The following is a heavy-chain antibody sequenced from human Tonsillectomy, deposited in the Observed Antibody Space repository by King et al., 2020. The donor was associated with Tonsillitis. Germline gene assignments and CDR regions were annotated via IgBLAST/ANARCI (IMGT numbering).Heavy chain of an antibody. V-gene: IGHV4-59*01. CDR1: GGSISSYY. Sequence: LQLQESGPGLVKPSETLSLTCTVSGGSISSYYWSWIRQPPGKGLEWIGYIYDNGSTNYNPSLKSRGTISVDTSKNQLSLKLSSVTAADTAVYYCARGSNIAAAGTGYYFDYWGQGTLVTVSS. J-gene: IGHJ4*02. CDR3: ARGSNIAAAGTGYYFDY. D-gene: IGHD6-13*01. CDR2: IYDNGST.